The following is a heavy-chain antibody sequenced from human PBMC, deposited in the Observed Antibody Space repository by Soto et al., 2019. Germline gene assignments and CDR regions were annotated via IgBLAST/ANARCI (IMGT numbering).Heavy chain of an antibody. CDR1: GGSISNYY. D-gene: IGHD3-10*01. CDR3: VGLEGSGSYYHRHFDY. V-gene: IGHV4-59*08. J-gene: IGHJ4*02. Sequence: QVQLQESGPGLVKPSETLSLTCTVSGGSISNYYWSWIRQPPGKGLEWIGYIYYSGSTNYNPSRKRRVTISEDTSQNQFSLLLRSLTAAETAVYYCVGLEGSGSYYHRHFDYLGQGTLVTVSS. CDR2: IYYSGST.